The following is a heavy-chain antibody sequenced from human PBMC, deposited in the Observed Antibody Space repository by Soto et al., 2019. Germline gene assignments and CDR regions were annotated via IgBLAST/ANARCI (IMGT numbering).Heavy chain of an antibody. CDR1: GFTFSSYW. CDR3: ARRSYSGYDGGAPPFDY. V-gene: IGHV3-7*05. D-gene: IGHD5-12*01. CDR2: IKQDGSEK. Sequence: GGSLRLSCAASGFTFSSYWMSWVRQAPGKGLEWVANIKQDGSEKYYVDSVKGRFTISRDNAKNSLYLQMNSLRAEDTAVYYCARRSYSGYDGGAPPFDYWGQGTLVTVSS. J-gene: IGHJ4*02.